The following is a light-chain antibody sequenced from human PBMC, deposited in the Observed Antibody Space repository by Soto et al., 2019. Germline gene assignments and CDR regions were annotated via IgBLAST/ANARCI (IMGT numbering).Light chain of an antibody. Sequence: QSALTQPHSASGSPGQSVTISCTGTSSDVGGYNYVSWYQQHPGKAPKLMIYEVSKRPSGVPDRFSGSKSGNTASLTVSGLQAEDEAEYYCSSYAGNNNFVFGGGTKLTVL. J-gene: IGLJ2*01. CDR1: SSDVGGYNY. CDR3: SSYAGNNNFV. V-gene: IGLV2-8*01. CDR2: EVS.